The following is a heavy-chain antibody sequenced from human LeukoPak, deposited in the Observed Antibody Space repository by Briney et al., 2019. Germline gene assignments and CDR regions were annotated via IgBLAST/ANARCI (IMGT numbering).Heavy chain of an antibody. CDR1: GFTFSSYS. Sequence: GGSLRLSCAASGFTFSSYSMNWVRQAPGKGLEWVSSISSSSSYIYYADSVKGRFTISRDNAKNSLYLQMNSLRAEDTAVYYCARAVEIYYYDSSGYQDYWGQGTLVAVSS. D-gene: IGHD3-22*01. V-gene: IGHV3-21*01. CDR3: ARAVEIYYYDSSGYQDY. CDR2: ISSSSSYI. J-gene: IGHJ4*02.